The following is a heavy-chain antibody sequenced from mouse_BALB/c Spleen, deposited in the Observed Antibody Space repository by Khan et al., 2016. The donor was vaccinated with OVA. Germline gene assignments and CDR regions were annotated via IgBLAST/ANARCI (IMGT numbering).Heavy chain of an antibody. CDR2: IDPKTGDT. CDR3: TRSAVAY. CDR1: GYTFPDYE. Sequence: VRLQESGAELVRPGASVTLSCKASGYTFPDYELHWVKQTPVHGLEWIGVIDPKTGDTDYNQKFKGKATLTADKSSSTAYMELRSLTSEDSAVYYCTRSAVAYWGQGTLVTVSA. V-gene: IGHV1-15*01. J-gene: IGHJ3*01.